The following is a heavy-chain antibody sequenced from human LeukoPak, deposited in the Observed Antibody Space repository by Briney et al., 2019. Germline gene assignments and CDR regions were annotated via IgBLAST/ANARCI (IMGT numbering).Heavy chain of an antibody. Sequence: SETLSLTCTVSGGSISSGGYYWSWIRQHPGKGLEWIGYIYYSGSTCYNPSLKSRVTISVDTSKNQFSLKLSSVTAADTAVYYCARGYDFWSGYHPYYYYGMDVWGQGTTVTVSS. J-gene: IGHJ6*02. CDR1: GGSISSGGYY. V-gene: IGHV4-31*03. CDR3: ARGYDFWSGYHPYYYYGMDV. CDR2: IYYSGST. D-gene: IGHD3-3*01.